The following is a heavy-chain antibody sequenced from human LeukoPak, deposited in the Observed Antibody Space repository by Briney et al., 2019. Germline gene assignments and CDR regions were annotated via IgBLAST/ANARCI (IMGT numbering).Heavy chain of an antibody. J-gene: IGHJ6*02. D-gene: IGHD1-7*01. CDR2: IYYSGST. V-gene: IGHV4-61*01. CDR3: ARDNWNYGSSMDV. Sequence: PSETLSLTCTVSGGSVSSGSYYWSWIRQPPGKGLEWIGYIYYSGSTNYNPSLKSRVTISVDTSKNRFSLKLSSVTAADTAVYYCARDNWNYGSSMDVWGQGTTVTVSS. CDR1: GGSVSSGSYY.